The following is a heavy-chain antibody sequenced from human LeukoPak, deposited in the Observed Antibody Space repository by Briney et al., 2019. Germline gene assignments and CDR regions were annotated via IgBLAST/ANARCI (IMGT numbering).Heavy chain of an antibody. V-gene: IGHV3-23*01. Sequence: AGGSLRLSCAASGFTFSSYAMSWVRQAPGKGLEWVSAISGSGGSTYYADSVKGRFTISRDNSKNTLYLQMNSLRAEDTAVYYCATCSMTTVTLEDYWGQGTLVTVSS. D-gene: IGHD4-17*01. CDR1: GFTFSSYA. CDR2: ISGSGGST. CDR3: ATCSMTTVTLEDY. J-gene: IGHJ4*02.